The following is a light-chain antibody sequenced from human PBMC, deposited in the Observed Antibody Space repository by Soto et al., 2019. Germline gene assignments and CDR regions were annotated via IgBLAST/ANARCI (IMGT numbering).Light chain of an antibody. Sequence: IVLTQSPGTLSLSPGERATLSCRASQSVSNNYLAWYQQKPGQAPRLLIYGASNRATGIPDRFSGSGSGTDFTLTISRLEAEDFAVYYCQKYGSSGTFGQGTKVDIK. CDR1: QSVSNNY. CDR2: GAS. J-gene: IGKJ1*01. V-gene: IGKV3-20*01. CDR3: QKYGSSGT.